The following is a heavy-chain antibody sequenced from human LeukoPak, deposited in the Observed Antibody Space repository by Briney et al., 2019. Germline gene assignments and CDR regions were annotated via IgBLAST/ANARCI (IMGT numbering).Heavy chain of an antibody. D-gene: IGHD6-13*01. J-gene: IGHJ6*02. Sequence: PGGSLRLSCAASGFTFSNAWMSWVRQAPGKGQEWVGRIKSKTDGGTTDYAAPVKGRFTISRDDSKNTLYLQMNSLKTEDTAVYYCTTVGAAAGTAGDYYYYGMDVWGQGTTVTVSS. CDR3: TTVGAAAGTAGDYYYYGMDV. CDR2: IKSKTDGGTT. CDR1: GFTFSNAW. V-gene: IGHV3-15*01.